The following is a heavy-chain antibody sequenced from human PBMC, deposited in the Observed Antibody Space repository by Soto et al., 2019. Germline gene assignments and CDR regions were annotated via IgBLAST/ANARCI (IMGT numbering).Heavy chain of an antibody. CDR1: GFTLSVYW. CDR2: IKQDGSER. J-gene: IGHJ3*02. D-gene: IGHD6-6*01. CDR3: LFTTSAFGI. Sequence: QLVESGGALVQPGGSLRLSCAASGFTLSVYWMNWVRQAPGKGLEWVANIKQDGSERNYVDSGKGPFTSSRDNAKNSLYLQMNGLGADDTAVYYCLFTTSAFGIGGQGTLVTVSS. V-gene: IGHV3-7*01.